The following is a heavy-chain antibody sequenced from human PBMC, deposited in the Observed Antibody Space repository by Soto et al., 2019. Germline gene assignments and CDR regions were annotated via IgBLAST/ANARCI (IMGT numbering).Heavy chain of an antibody. CDR2: IRWNCGSI. J-gene: IGHJ4*02. CDR3: AKDKADYVWGSYRAAFDY. CDR1: GFTFGDYA. D-gene: IGHD3-16*02. V-gene: IGHV3-9*01. Sequence: SVRPSCAASGFTFGDYAMHLVGQAPGEGLEWVSGIRWNCGSIGYADGVQGRFTISRDNAKNSLYLQMNSLRAEDTALYYCAKDKADYVWGSYRAAFDYWGQGTLVTVSS.